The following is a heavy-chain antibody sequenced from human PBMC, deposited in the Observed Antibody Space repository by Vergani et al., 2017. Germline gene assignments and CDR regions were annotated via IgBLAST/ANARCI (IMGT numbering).Heavy chain of an antibody. CDR2: ISGQNFRT. Sequence: EVQLLESGGGSAQPGESLRLPCVASGFTFTAHGLNWVRQAPGKGLEWVSGISGQNFRTHYADSVKGRFTISRDDSKNTVYLQINSLRAEDTAFYCCADLYGDDGFSPFWGQGTLVTVSS. J-gene: IGHJ4*02. CDR3: ADLYGDDGFSPF. D-gene: IGHD2-21*01. V-gene: IGHV3-23*01. CDR1: GFTFTAHG.